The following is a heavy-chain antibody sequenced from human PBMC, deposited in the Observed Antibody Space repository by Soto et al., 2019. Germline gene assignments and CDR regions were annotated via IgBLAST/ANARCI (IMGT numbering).Heavy chain of an antibody. CDR1: GYTFSDYA. J-gene: IGHJ2*01. CDR3: MRSYCSVGSCYACWHFDL. CDR2: ISASTRNT. Sequence: QVPLVQSGGEVKKPGASVKVSCQASGYTFSDYAISWVRQAPGQGLEWMGWISASTRNTDQAQNFQGRVIMTLDTSTNTAYMELRSLRSDDTAVYYCMRSYCSVGSCYACWHFDLWGPRTLVTVSS. D-gene: IGHD2-15*01. V-gene: IGHV1-18*01.